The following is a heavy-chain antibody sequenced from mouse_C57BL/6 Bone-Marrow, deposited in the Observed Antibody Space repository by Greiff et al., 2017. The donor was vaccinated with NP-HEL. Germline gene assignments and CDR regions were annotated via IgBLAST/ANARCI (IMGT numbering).Heavy chain of an antibody. CDR2: IHPNSGST. D-gene: IGHD2-4*01. J-gene: IGHJ4*01. Sequence: QVQLQQPGAELVKPGASVKLSCKASGCTFTSYWMHWVKQRPGQGLEWIGMIHPNSGSTNYNEKFKSKATLTVDKSSSTAYMQLSSLTSEDSAVYYCARRGHYDSYAMDYWGQGTSVTVSS. V-gene: IGHV1-64*01. CDR1: GCTFTSYW. CDR3: ARRGHYDSYAMDY.